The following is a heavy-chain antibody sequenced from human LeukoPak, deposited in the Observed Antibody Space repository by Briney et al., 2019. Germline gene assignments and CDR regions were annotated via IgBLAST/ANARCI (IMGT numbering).Heavy chain of an antibody. CDR1: GFTFSSYA. CDR2: ISGSGGST. J-gene: IGHJ3*02. D-gene: IGHD3-22*01. V-gene: IGHV3-23*01. Sequence: PGGSLRLSCAASGFTFSSYAMSWVRQAPGKGLEWVSAISGSGGSTYYADSVKGRFTISRDNSKNTLYLQMNSLRAEDTAVYYCARDLPRYYYDSSGYQHDAFDIWGQGTMVTVSS. CDR3: ARDLPRYYYDSSGYQHDAFDI.